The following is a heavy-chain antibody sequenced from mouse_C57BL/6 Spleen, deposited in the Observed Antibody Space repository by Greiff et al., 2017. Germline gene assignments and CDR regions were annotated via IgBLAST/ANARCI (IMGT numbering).Heavy chain of an antibody. CDR1: GFTFSSYA. Sequence: EVQLVESGGGLVKPGGSLKLSCAASGFTFSSYAMSWVRQTPEKRLEWVATISDGGSYTYYPDNVKGRFTISRDNAKNHLYLQMSHLKSEDTAMYYCARDGTGGFMDYWGQGTSVTVSS. CDR3: ARDGTGGFMDY. CDR2: ISDGGSYT. V-gene: IGHV5-4*01. J-gene: IGHJ4*01.